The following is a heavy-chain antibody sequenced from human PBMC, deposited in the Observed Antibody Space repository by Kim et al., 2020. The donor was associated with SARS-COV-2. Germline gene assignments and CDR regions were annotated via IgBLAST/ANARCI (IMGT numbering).Heavy chain of an antibody. D-gene: IGHD3-10*01. CDR2: IYYSGST. Sequence: SETLSLTCTVSGGSISSGGYYWSWIRQHPGKGLEWIGYIYYSGSTCYNPSLKSRVTISVDTSKNQFSLKLSSVTAADTAVYYCARDRRFGEKSGMDVWGQGTTVTVSS. CDR3: ARDRRFGEKSGMDV. V-gene: IGHV4-31*03. CDR1: GGSISSGGYY. J-gene: IGHJ6*02.